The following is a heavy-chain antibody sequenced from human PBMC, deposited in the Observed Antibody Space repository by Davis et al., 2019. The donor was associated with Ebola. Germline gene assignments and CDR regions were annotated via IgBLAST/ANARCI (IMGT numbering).Heavy chain of an antibody. Sequence: GESLKISCKGSGYSFTSYWIGWVRQMPGKGLEWMGIIYPGDSDTRYSPSFQGQVTISADKSISTAYMELSRLRSDDTAVYYCARDAPMKDYYYYGMDVWGQGTTVTVSS. CDR1: GYSFTSYW. CDR2: IYPGDSDT. CDR3: ARDAPMKDYYYYGMDV. J-gene: IGHJ6*02. V-gene: IGHV5-51*01. D-gene: IGHD3-22*01.